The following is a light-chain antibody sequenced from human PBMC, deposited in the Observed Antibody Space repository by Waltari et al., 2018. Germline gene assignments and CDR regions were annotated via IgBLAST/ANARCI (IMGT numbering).Light chain of an antibody. CDR2: DAS. V-gene: IGKV3-20*01. Sequence: EIVLTQSPDTLSLSPGERATLPCRASQTLSGSYLDWYQQKPGQAPRLLIYDASRRATDIPDRFSGRGSGTDFTLTISRLEPEDFAVYYCQQYETSPMWTFGQGTKVESK. CDR1: QTLSGSY. J-gene: IGKJ1*01. CDR3: QQYETSPMWT.